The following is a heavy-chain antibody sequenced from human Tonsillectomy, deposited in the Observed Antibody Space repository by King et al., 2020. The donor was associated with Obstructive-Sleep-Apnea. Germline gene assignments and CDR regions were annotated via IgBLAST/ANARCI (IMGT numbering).Heavy chain of an antibody. V-gene: IGHV3-74*01. CDR2: INPDGSVA. CDR3: ARPTVTLEY. J-gene: IGHJ4*02. D-gene: IGHD4-17*01. Sequence: VQLVESGGALVQPGGSLRLSCAASGFTFSSYWMHWVRQAPGKGLVWVSRINPDGSVAIYADSVKGRFTISRDNAKHTLYLQMNDLRPGDTARYYCARPTVTLEYWGQGSQVTVSS. CDR1: GFTFSSYW.